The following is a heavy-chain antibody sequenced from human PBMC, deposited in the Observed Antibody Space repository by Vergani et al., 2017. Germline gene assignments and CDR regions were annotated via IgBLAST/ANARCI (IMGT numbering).Heavy chain of an antibody. D-gene: IGHD1-7*01. CDR1: GYTFTSYA. Sequence: QVQLVQSGAEVKKPGASVKVSCKASGYTFTSYAMHWVRQAPGQRLEWMGWINAGNGNTKYSQKFQGRVTITRDTSASTAYIELSSLRSEDTAVYYCASQTTSLLYYGMDVWGQGTTVTVSS. CDR3: ASQTTSLLYYGMDV. V-gene: IGHV1-3*01. J-gene: IGHJ6*02. CDR2: INAGNGNT.